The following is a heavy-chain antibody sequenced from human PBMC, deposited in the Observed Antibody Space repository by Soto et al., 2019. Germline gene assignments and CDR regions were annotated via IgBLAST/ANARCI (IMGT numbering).Heavy chain of an antibody. J-gene: IGHJ1*01. V-gene: IGHV4-39*07. D-gene: IGHD3-22*01. CDR3: ASLGGAKYYYDSSGYYYPHFQH. CDR1: GVSISSSSYY. CDR2: IYYSGST. Sequence: SETLSLTCPVSGVSISSSSYYWSWIRQPPGKGLEWIGSIYYSGSTYYNPSLKSRVTISVDKSKNQFSLKLSSVTAADTAVYYCASLGGAKYYYDSSGYYYPHFQHWGQGTLVTVSS.